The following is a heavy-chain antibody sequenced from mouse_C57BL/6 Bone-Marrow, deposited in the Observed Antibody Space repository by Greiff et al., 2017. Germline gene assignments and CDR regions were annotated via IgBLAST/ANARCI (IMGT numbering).Heavy chain of an antibody. D-gene: IGHD1-1*01. CDR1: GYTFTSYW. CDR3: TVAFYYYGSSPWFAY. V-gene: IGHV1-5*01. J-gene: IGHJ3*01. Sequence: EVKLQESGTVLARPGASVKMSCKTSGYTFTSYWMNWVKQRPGQGLEWIGAIYPGNSGTSYNQKLKGKAKLTAVQSSSTAYMELISLTNEDSAVYYCTVAFYYYGSSPWFAYWGQGTLVTVSA. CDR2: IYPGNSGT.